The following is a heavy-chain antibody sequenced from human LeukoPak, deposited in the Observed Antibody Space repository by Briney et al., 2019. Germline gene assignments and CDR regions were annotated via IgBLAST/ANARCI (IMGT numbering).Heavy chain of an antibody. CDR1: GFTFSSSA. CDR3: AKDQAVARPYY. V-gene: IGHV3-23*01. CDR2: ISDNGGST. D-gene: IGHD6-6*01. Sequence: PGGSLRLSCAASGFTFSSSAMTWVRQAPGKGLEWVSSISDNGGSTYFADSVKARFTISRDNYKNTLYLQMSSLRAEDTAVYYCAKDQAVARPYYWGQGTLVTVSS. J-gene: IGHJ4*02.